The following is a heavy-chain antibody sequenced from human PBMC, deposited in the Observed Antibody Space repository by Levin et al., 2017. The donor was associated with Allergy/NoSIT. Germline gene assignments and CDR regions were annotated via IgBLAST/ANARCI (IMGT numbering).Heavy chain of an antibody. V-gene: IGHV4-34*01. CDR1: RGSFSGYY. Sequence: GSLRLSCTVYRGSFSGYYWSWIRQPPGKGLEWIGEINHSGSTNYNPSLKSRVTISVDTSKNQFSLKLSSVTAADTAVYYCARGSLAYCSGGSCYSQPYYWGQGTLVTVSS. CDR2: INHSGST. D-gene: IGHD2-15*01. J-gene: IGHJ4*02. CDR3: ARGSLAYCSGGSCYSQPYY.